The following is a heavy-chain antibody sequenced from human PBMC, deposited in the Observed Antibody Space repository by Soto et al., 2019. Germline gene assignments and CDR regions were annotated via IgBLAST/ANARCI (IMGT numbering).Heavy chain of an antibody. CDR2: IIPIFGTA. CDR3: ARDRPGYSYGIAFDY. J-gene: IGHJ4*02. CDR1: GGTFSSYA. Sequence: ASVKVSCKASGGTFSSYAISWVRQAPGQGREWMGGIIPIFGTANYAQKFQGRVTITADESTSTAYMELSSLRSEDTAVYYCARDRPGYSYGIAFDYWGQGTLVTVS. D-gene: IGHD5-18*01. V-gene: IGHV1-69*13.